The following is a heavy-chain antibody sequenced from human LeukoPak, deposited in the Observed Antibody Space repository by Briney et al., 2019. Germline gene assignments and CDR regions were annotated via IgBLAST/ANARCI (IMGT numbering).Heavy chain of an antibody. CDR2: IYPGDSDT. V-gene: IGHV5-51*01. CDR3: ARSIAVAGNQFDP. D-gene: IGHD6-19*01. Sequence: GESLKISCKGSGYSFTSYWIGWVRQMPGKDLEWMGIIYPGDSDTRYSPSFQGQVTISADKSIRTAYLQWSSLKASDTAMYYCARSIAVAGNQFDPWGQGTLVTVSS. CDR1: GYSFTSYW. J-gene: IGHJ5*02.